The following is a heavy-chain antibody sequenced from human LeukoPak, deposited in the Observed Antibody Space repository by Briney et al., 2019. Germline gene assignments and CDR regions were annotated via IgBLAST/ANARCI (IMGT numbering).Heavy chain of an antibody. V-gene: IGHV1-69*05. CDR2: IIPIFGTA. D-gene: IGHD2-8*01. CDR3: ARAPIVLYYMDV. Sequence: ASVKVSCKASGGTFSSYAISWVRQAPGQGIEWMGGIIPIFGTANYAQKFQGRVTITTDESTSTAYMELSSLRSEDTAVYYCARAPIVLYYMDVWGKGTTVTVSS. J-gene: IGHJ6*03. CDR1: GGTFSSYA.